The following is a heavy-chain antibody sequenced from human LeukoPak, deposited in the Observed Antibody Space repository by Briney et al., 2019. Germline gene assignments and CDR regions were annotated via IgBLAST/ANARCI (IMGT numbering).Heavy chain of an antibody. CDR3: ARSDNRGYSYGWSY. Sequence: SETLSLTCAVYGGSFSGYYWSWIRQPPGKGLEWIGEINHSGSTNYNPSLKSRVTISVDTSKNQFSLKLSSVTAADTAVYYCARSDNRGYSYGWSYWGQGTLVTVSS. D-gene: IGHD5-18*01. J-gene: IGHJ4*02. CDR2: INHSGST. V-gene: IGHV4-34*01. CDR1: GGSFSGYY.